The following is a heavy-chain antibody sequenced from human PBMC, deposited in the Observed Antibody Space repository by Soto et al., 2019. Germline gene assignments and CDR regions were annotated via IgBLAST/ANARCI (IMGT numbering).Heavy chain of an antibody. D-gene: IGHD2-2*01. CDR1: GFTFSNAW. J-gene: IGHJ4*02. Sequence: EVQLVESGGGLVKPGGSLRLSCAASGFTFSNAWMSWVRQAPGKGLEWVGRIKSKTDGGTTDYAAPVKGRFTISRDDSKNTLYLQMNSLKTEDTAVYYCTTYTGDIVVVPAAFDYWGQGTLVTVSS. CDR2: IKSKTDGGTT. V-gene: IGHV3-15*01. CDR3: TTYTGDIVVVPAAFDY.